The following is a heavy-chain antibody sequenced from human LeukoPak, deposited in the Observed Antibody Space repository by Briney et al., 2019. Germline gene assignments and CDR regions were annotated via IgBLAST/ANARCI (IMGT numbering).Heavy chain of an antibody. CDR2: IRSKANSYAT. J-gene: IGHJ4*02. CDR1: GFTFSGSA. CDR3: TRGGYDILTGPDY. D-gene: IGHD3-9*01. Sequence: PGGSLRLSCAASGFTFSGSAMHWVRQASGKGLEWVGRIRSKANSYATAYAASVKGRFTISRDDSKNTAYLQMNSLKTEDTAVYYCTRGGYDILTGPDYWGQGTLVTVSS. V-gene: IGHV3-73*01.